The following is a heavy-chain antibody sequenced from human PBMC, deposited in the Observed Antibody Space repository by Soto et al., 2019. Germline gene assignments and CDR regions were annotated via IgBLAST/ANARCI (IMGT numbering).Heavy chain of an antibody. D-gene: IGHD2-2*01. V-gene: IGHV3-23*01. J-gene: IGHJ6*02. CDR2: ISGSGGST. CDR1: GFTFSSYA. CDR3: AKDIVVVPAAYYYYYGMDV. Sequence: GGSLRLSCAASGFTFSSYAMSWVRQAPGKGLEWVSAISGSGGSTYYADSVKGRFTISRDNSKNTLYLQMNSLRAEDTAVYYCAKDIVVVPAAYYYYYGMDVWGQGTRSPSP.